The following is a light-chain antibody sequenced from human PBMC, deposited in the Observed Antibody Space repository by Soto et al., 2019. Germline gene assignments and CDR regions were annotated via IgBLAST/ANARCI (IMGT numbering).Light chain of an antibody. Sequence: DIQMTQSPSSLSASVGDRVTITCRASQSISNSLNWYQQKPGKAPDLLIYAASNLQSGVPSRFTGSGSGTDFTLTISNLQPEDFTTYYCQQSYSSPQMYTFGQGTKLEIK. CDR3: QQSYSSPQMYT. V-gene: IGKV1-39*01. CDR2: AAS. J-gene: IGKJ2*01. CDR1: QSISNS.